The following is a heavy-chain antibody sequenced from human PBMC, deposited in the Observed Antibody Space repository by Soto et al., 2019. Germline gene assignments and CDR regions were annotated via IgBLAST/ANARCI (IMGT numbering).Heavy chain of an antibody. CDR1: GFTFSSYG. CDR3: ARDIRDKTSRWTDAFDI. D-gene: IGHD6-13*01. J-gene: IGHJ3*02. Sequence: GGSLRLSCAASGFTFSSYGMHWVRQAPGKGLEWVAVIWYDGTNKYYVDSVKGRFTISKDNSKNTLYLQMNSLRAEDTAIYYCARDIRDKTSRWTDAFDIWGQGTMVTV. V-gene: IGHV3-33*01. CDR2: IWYDGTNK.